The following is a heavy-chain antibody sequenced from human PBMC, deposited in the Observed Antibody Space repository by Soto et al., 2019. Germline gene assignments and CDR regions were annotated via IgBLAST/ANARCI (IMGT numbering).Heavy chain of an antibody. D-gene: IGHD4-17*01. V-gene: IGHV1-69*08. J-gene: IGHJ2*01. CDR3: ARPDFGDYWYFDL. CDR1: RGTFSSHT. Sequence: QDQLVQSGAEVKKPGSSVKVSCKASRGTFSSHTISWVRQAPGQGLEWMGRIIPALGTATYAQKFQGRVTITADESATTVYMELNSLRSEDTAVYYCARPDFGDYWYFDLWGRGTLVTVSS. CDR2: IIPALGTA.